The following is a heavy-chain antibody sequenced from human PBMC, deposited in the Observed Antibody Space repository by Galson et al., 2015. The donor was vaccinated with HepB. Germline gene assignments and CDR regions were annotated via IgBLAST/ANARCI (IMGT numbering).Heavy chain of an antibody. CDR1: GYTFTSYY. D-gene: IGHD3-22*01. V-gene: IGHV1-46*01. CDR2: INPSGGST. CDR3: ARAGGYYYDSSGYQFDY. Sequence: SVKVSCKASGYTFTSYYMHWVRQAPGQGLEWMGIINPSGGSTSYAQKFQGRVTMTRDTSTSTVYMELSSLRSEDTAVYYCARAGGYYYDSSGYQFDYWGQGTLVTVSS. J-gene: IGHJ4*02.